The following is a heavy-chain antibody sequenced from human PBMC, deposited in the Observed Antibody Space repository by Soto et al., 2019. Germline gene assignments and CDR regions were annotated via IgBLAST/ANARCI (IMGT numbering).Heavy chain of an antibody. D-gene: IGHD2-15*01. Sequence: PGGSLRLSCAASGFTFSSYAMHWVRQAPGKGLEWVAVISYDGSNKYYADSVKGRFTISRDNSKNTLYLQMNSLRAEDTAVYYCARALIGYCSGGSCYSPVFYYYYGMDVWGQGTTVTVSS. CDR3: ARALIGYCSGGSCYSPVFYYYYGMDV. J-gene: IGHJ6*02. CDR1: GFTFSSYA. CDR2: ISYDGSNK. V-gene: IGHV3-30-3*01.